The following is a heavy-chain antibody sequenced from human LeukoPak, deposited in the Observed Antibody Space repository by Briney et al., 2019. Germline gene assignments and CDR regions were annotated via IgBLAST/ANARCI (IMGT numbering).Heavy chain of an antibody. CDR1: RFTFSSYG. J-gene: IGHJ6*02. CDR2: ISYDGSNK. D-gene: IGHD2-2*01. CDR3: ARAPGEDIVVVPADYYGMDV. V-gene: IGHV3-30*19. Sequence: PGGSLRLSCAASRFTFSSYGMHWVRQAPGKGLEWVAVISYDGSNKYYADSVKGRFTISRDNSKNTLYLQMNSLRAEDTAVYYCARAPGEDIVVVPADYYGMDVWGQGTTVTVSS.